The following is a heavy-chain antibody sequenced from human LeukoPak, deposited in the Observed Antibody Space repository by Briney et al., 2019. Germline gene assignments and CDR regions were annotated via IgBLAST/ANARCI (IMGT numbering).Heavy chain of an antibody. V-gene: IGHV3-20*03. D-gene: IGHD3-22*01. J-gene: IGHJ3*02. Sequence: SVKGRFTISRDNAKNSLYLQMNSLRAEDTALYYCARVYDSSGYYYWTRGPLSAFDIWGQGTMVTVSS. CDR3: ARVYDSSGYYYWTRGPLSAFDI.